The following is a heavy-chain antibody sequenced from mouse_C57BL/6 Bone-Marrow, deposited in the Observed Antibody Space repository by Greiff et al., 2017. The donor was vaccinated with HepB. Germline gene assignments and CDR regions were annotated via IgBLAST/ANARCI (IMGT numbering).Heavy chain of an antibody. CDR2: ISNGGGST. CDR1: GFTFSDYY. D-gene: IGHD2-4*01. Sequence: EVKLMESGGGLVQPGGSLKLSCAASGFTFSDYYMSWVRQTPEKRLEWVAYISNGGGSTYYPDTVKGRFTISRDNAENTLYLQVSRLKSEDTAMYYCERHEYDWGFTYWGQGTLVTVSA. CDR3: ERHEYDWGFTY. J-gene: IGHJ3*01. V-gene: IGHV5-12*01.